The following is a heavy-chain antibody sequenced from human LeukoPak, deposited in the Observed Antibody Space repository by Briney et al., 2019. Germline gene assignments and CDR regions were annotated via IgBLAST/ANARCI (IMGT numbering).Heavy chain of an antibody. V-gene: IGHV3-23*01. J-gene: IGHJ3*02. CDR1: GFTFSSYA. D-gene: IGHD1-26*01. CDR3: ARVLHELGAFDI. CDR2: ISGSGGST. Sequence: QSGGSLRLSCAASGFTFSSYAMSWVRQAPGKGLEWVSAISGSGGSTYYADSVKGRFTISRDNSKNTLYLQMNSLRAEDTAVYYCARVLHELGAFDIWGQGTMVTVSS.